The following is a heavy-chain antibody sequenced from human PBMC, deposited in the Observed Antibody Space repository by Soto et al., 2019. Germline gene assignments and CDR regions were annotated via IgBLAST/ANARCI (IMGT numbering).Heavy chain of an antibody. V-gene: IGHV3-13*01. D-gene: IGHD3-10*01. CDR3: ARGTMVRGTLDPGISGPLDY. CDR2: FGAGGNT. Sequence: EVQLMESGGGLVQPGGSLRLACAASGFTVSSYDMHWVRHVTGKGLEWVSTFGAGGNTYFTDSVKGRFTITRDHAKNSLYLQMNNLGAGDTAVYYCARGTMVRGTLDPGISGPLDYWGQGTLVAVSS. CDR1: GFTVSSYD. J-gene: IGHJ4*02.